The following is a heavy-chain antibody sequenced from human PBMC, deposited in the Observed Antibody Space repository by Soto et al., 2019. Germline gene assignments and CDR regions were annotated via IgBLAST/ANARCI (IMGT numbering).Heavy chain of an antibody. Sequence: QVQLVQSGAEVKKPGASVKVSCKASGYTFTGYYMHWLRQATGQGLEWMGWINSNRGGTNYAQKFQGWVTMTRATSISTAYMEVSRLRADDTAVYYCARAHYYDSSGYYPSSFDYWGQGTMVTVSS. CDR3: ARAHYYDSSGYYPSSFDY. J-gene: IGHJ4*02. D-gene: IGHD3-22*01. CDR1: GYTFTGYY. CDR2: INSNRGGT. V-gene: IGHV1-2*04.